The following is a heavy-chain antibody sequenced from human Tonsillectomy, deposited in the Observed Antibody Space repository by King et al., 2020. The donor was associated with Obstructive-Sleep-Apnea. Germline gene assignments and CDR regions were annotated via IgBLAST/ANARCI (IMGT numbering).Heavy chain of an antibody. V-gene: IGHV4-31*03. CDR3: ARMREWRGVVREIVTHWFDP. Sequence: QLQESGPGLVKPSQTLSLTCTVSGGSISSAGYYWNWIRQLPGKGLEWIGNIYFRGNTYYNSSLKSRVTISVDTSKNQFSLNLSSVTAADTAVYYCARMREWRGVVREIVTHWFDPWGQGTLVTVSS. CDR2: IYFRGNT. D-gene: IGHD3-10*01. CDR1: GGSISSAGYY. J-gene: IGHJ5*02.